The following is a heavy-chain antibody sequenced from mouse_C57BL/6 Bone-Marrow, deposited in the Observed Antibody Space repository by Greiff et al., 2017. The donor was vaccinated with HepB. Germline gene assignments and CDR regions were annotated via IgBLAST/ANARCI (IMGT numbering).Heavy chain of an antibody. D-gene: IGHD2-4*01. V-gene: IGHV3-1*01. Sequence: DVMLVESGPGMVKPSQSLSLTCTVTGYSITSGYDWHWIRHFPGNKLEWMGYISYSGSTNYNPSLKSRISITHDTSKNHFFLKLNSVTTEDTATYYCARGGYDSLYFDYWGQGTTLTVSS. J-gene: IGHJ2*01. CDR2: ISYSGST. CDR3: ARGGYDSLYFDY. CDR1: GYSITSGYD.